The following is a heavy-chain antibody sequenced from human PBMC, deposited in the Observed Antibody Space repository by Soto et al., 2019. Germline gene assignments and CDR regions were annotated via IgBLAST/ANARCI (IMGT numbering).Heavy chain of an antibody. CDR2: IGAGDGKT. CDR3: VRDYASDSGVHLDF. D-gene: IGHD3-22*01. J-gene: IGHJ4*02. CDR1: GYRVTQYV. Sequence: ASVKVSCKASGYRVTQYVIHWVRQAPGQRLEWMGWIGAGDGKTYYSQNFQGRVTITKDTSASTVYMELSSLVSEDTAVYYCVRDYASDSGVHLDFWGQGTLVTVSS. V-gene: IGHV1-3*01.